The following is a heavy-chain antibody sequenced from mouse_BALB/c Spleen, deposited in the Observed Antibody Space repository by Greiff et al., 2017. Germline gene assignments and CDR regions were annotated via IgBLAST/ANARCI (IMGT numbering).Heavy chain of an antibody. CDR3: ARRGSTMSTRGGFDY. D-gene: IGHD2-4*01. CDR2: INPGSGGT. J-gene: IGHJ2*01. CDR1: GYAFTNYL. Sequence: QVQLQQSGAELVRPGTSVKVSCKASGYAFTNYLIQWVKQRPGQGLEWIGVINPGSGGTNYNEKFKGKATLTADKSSSTAYMQLSSLTSDDSAVYFCARRGSTMSTRGGFDYWGQGTTLTVSS. V-gene: IGHV1-54*01.